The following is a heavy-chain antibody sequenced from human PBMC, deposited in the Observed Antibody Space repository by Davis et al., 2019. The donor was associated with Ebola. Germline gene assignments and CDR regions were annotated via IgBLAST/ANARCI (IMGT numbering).Heavy chain of an antibody. CDR1: GGSTSSYY. J-gene: IGHJ4*02. CDR2: IYYSGST. V-gene: IGHV4-59*01. CDR3: ARGTLWFGELPSYYFDY. Sequence: GSLRLSCTVSGGSTSSYYWSWIRQPPGKGLEWIGYIYYSGSTTYNPSLKSRVTISVDTSKNQFSLKLSSVTAADTAVYYCARGTLWFGELPSYYFDYWGQGTLVTVSS. D-gene: IGHD3-10*01.